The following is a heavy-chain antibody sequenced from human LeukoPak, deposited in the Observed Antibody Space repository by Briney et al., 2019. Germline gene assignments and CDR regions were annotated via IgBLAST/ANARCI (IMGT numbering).Heavy chain of an antibody. D-gene: IGHD4-11*01. CDR1: GGSISSGSYY. Sequence: TSQTLSLTCTVSGGSISSGSYYWSWVRQPAGEGLEWIGRIYTSGSTNYNPSLKSRVTISVDTSKNQFSLKLSSVTAADTAVYYCARATVTLIDYWGQGTLVTVSS. J-gene: IGHJ4*02. V-gene: IGHV4-61*02. CDR3: ARATVTLIDY. CDR2: IYTSGST.